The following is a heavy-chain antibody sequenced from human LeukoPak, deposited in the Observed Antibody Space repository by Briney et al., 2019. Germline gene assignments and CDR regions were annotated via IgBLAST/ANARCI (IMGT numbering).Heavy chain of an antibody. CDR1: GGSTTSSSYH. D-gene: IGHD3-22*01. CDR2: MFHGEST. V-gene: IGHV4-39*01. CDR3: ARVLSSGYWIDP. J-gene: IGHJ5*02. Sequence: SETLSLTCTVSGGSTTSSSYHWVWIRQPPGEGLEWIGSMFHGESTYDNPSLKSRVTISGDASKNQFSLKLTSVIATDTAVYYCARVLSSGYWIDPWGQGKPVTVSS.